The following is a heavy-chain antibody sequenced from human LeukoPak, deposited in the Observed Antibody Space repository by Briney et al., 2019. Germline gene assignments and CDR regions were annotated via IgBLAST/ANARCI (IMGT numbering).Heavy chain of an antibody. CDR1: GFTFSSYA. CDR2: ISGSGGST. D-gene: IGHD3-22*01. V-gene: IGHV3-23*01. CDR3: AKTMIVVVITGGVDY. J-gene: IGHJ4*02. Sequence: GGSLRLSCAASGFTFSSYAMSWVRQAPGKGLEWVSAISGSGGSTYYADSVKGRFTISRDNSKNTLYLQMNSLRAEDTAVYYCAKTMIVVVITGGVDYWDQGTLVTVSS.